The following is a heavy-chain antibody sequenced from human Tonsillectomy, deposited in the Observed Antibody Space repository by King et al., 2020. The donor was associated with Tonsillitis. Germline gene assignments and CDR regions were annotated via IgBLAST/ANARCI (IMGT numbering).Heavy chain of an antibody. CDR2: IKQDGSEK. CDR3: ARLNSGYDRSYNTYYYMDV. Sequence: VQLVESGGGLVQPGGSLRLSCAASGFTFSSYWMSWVRQAPGKGLEWVANIKQDGSEKYYVDSVKGRFTISRDNAKNSLYLQMNSLRAEDTAVYYCARLNSGYDRSYNTYYYMDVWGKGTTVTVSS. CDR1: GFTFSSYW. D-gene: IGHD5-12*01. V-gene: IGHV3-7*03. J-gene: IGHJ6*03.